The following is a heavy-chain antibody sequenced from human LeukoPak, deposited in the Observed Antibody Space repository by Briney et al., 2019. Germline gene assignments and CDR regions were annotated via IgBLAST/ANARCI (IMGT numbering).Heavy chain of an antibody. Sequence: GGSLRLSCAASGFTFSSYAMSWVRQAPGKGLEWVSAISGSGDSTYYADSVKGRFSISRDNPKNTLYMQMNSLRAEDTAVYYCAKGPMTTRYWGQGTLVTVSS. V-gene: IGHV3-23*01. CDR1: GFTFSSYA. D-gene: IGHD4-11*01. CDR3: AKGPMTTRY. CDR2: ISGSGDST. J-gene: IGHJ4*02.